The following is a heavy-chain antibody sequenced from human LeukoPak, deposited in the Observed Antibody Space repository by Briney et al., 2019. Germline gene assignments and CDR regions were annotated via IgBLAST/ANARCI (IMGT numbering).Heavy chain of an antibody. D-gene: IGHD5-18*01. CDR3: ASARGYSYGYYFDY. Sequence: GGSLRLSCAASGFTVSSNYMSWVRQAPGKGLEWVSVIYSGGSTYYADSVKGRFTISRHNSKNTLYLQMNSLRAEDTAVYYCASARGYSYGYYFDYWGRGTLVTVSS. CDR2: IYSGGST. V-gene: IGHV3-53*04. J-gene: IGHJ4*02. CDR1: GFTVSSNY.